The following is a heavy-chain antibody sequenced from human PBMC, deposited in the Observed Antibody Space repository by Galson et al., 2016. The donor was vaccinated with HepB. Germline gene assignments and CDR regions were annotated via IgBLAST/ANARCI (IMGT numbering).Heavy chain of an antibody. D-gene: IGHD4-17*01. CDR3: ARDGAPSYGDCPDY. Sequence: SLRLSCAASGFTFSSKAMHWVRQAPGKGLEWVAKTSYDGSNKFYADSVMGRFTISRDNSKNTLYLQMNSLRPEDTALYYCARDGAPSYGDCPDYWGQGTLVTVSS. CDR2: TSYDGSNK. CDR1: GFTFSSKA. V-gene: IGHV3-30*04. J-gene: IGHJ4*02.